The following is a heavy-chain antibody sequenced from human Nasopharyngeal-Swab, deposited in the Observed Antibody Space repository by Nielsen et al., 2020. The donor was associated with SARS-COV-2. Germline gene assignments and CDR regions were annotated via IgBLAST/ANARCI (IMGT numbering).Heavy chain of an antibody. CDR3: VGGGYSSSWYGGDY. CDR2: ISSSSTTI. V-gene: IGHV3-48*04. J-gene: IGHJ4*02. D-gene: IGHD6-13*01. Sequence: WIPQPPGQGLEWVSYISSSSTTIYYADSVKGRFTISRDNAKNSLSLQMNSLRAEDTAVYYCVGGGYSSSWYGGDYWGQGTLVTVSS.